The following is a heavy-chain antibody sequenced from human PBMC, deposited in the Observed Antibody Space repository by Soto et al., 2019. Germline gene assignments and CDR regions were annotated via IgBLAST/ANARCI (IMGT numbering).Heavy chain of an antibody. CDR2: IYHSGST. CDR1: SGSISSSNW. D-gene: IGHD3-3*01. Sequence: PSETLSLTCAVSSGSISSSNWWSWVRQPPGKGLEWIGEIYHSGSTNYNPSLKSRVTISVDKSKNQFSLKLSSVTAADTAVYYCARGHRYYDFWSGYYLNWFDPWGQGTLVTVSS. J-gene: IGHJ5*02. V-gene: IGHV4-4*02. CDR3: ARGHRYYDFWSGYYLNWFDP.